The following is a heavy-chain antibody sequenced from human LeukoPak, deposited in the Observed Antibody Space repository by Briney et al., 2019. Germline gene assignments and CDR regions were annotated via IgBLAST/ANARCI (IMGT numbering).Heavy chain of an antibody. D-gene: IGHD4-17*01. CDR1: GYTFTSYG. V-gene: IGHV1-18*01. J-gene: IGHJ4*02. Sequence: GASVKVSCKASGYTFTSYGISWVRQAPGQGIEWMGWISAYNGNTNYAQKLQGRVTMTRDTSISTAYMELSRLRSDDTAVYYCARGARRYGGYFDYWGQGTLVTVSS. CDR2: ISAYNGNT. CDR3: ARGARRYGGYFDY.